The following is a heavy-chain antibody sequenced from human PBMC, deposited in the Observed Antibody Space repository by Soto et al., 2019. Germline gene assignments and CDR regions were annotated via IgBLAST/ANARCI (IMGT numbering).Heavy chain of an antibody. V-gene: IGHV4-4*02. CDR2: IYHSGST. D-gene: IGHD3-10*01. CDR1: GASISTRYW. CDR3: ARDQNGSGNYYTRYFDY. Sequence: PSETLSLTCAVSGASISTRYWWSWVRPSLGKGLEWIGEIYHSGSTNYNPSLKSRVTISVDKSKNQFSLNLSSVTAADTAVYYCARDQNGSGNYYTRYFDYWGQGTLVTVSS. J-gene: IGHJ4*02.